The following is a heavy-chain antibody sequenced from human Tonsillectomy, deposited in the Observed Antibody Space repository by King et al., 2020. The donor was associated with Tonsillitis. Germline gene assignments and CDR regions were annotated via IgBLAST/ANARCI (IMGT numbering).Heavy chain of an antibody. CDR1: GFTFSNAW. J-gene: IGHJ3*02. V-gene: IGHV3-15*01. CDR3: TTELEPPGAFDI. Sequence: VQLVESGGGLVKPGGSLRLSCAASGFTFSNAWMSWVRQAPGKGLEWVGRIKSKTDGGTTDYAAPVKGRFTISRDDSKNTLYLQMNSLKTEVTAVYYCTTELEPPGAFDIWGQGTMVTVSS. CDR2: IKSKTDGGTT. D-gene: IGHD1-1*01.